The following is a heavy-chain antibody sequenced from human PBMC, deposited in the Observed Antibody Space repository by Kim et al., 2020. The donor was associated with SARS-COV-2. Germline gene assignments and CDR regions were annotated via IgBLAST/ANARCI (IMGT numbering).Heavy chain of an antibody. Sequence: SETLSLTCTVSGGSISSGGYYWSWIRQHPGKGLEWIGYIYYSGSTYYNPSLKSRVTISVDKSKNQFFLKLSSVTAADTAVYYCAREELSSGWFAPWGQGTQVTVSS. CDR2: IYYSGST. CDR3: AREELSSGWFAP. D-gene: IGHD2-15*01. CDR1: GGSISSGGYY. J-gene: IGHJ5*02. V-gene: IGHV4-31*03.